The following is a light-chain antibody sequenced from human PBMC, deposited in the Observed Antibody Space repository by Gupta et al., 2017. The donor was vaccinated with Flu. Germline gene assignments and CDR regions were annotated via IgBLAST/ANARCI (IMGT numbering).Light chain of an antibody. V-gene: IGKV1-5*03. CDR3: QQYNSYSST. CDR2: KTS. J-gene: IGKJ3*01. Sequence: DIQMTQSPSTLSASVGDRVTITCRASQGISSWLAWYQQKPGEAPKLLIYKTSGVQSGVPSRLSGSGSGTEFTLTISGLQPDDFAIYYCQQYNSYSSTFGPGTKVDIK. CDR1: QGISSW.